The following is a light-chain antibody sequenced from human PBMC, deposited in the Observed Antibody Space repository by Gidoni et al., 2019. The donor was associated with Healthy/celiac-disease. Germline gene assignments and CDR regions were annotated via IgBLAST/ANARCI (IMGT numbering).Light chain of an antibody. Sequence: DIVLTQSPDSLAVSLGARATINCKSSQSVLYSYNNKNYLAWYQQKPGQPPKLLIYLASTRESGVPDRFSGSGSVTDFTLTISSLQAEDVAVYYCQQYYSTPTWTFGQGTKVEIK. CDR1: QSVLYSYNNKNY. CDR3: QQYYSTPTWT. CDR2: LAS. V-gene: IGKV4-1*01. J-gene: IGKJ1*01.